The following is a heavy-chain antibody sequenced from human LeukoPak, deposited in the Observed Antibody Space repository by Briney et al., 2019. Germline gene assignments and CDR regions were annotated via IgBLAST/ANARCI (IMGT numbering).Heavy chain of an antibody. CDR1: GGSFSGYY. Sequence: SETLSLTCAVYGGSFSGYYWSWIRQHPGKGLEWIGYIYYSGSTNYNPSLKSRVTISVDTSKNQFSLKLSSVTAADTAVYYCARLSSSWSYFDYWGQGTLVTVSS. D-gene: IGHD6-13*01. CDR2: IYYSGST. V-gene: IGHV4-59*08. J-gene: IGHJ4*02. CDR3: ARLSSSWSYFDY.